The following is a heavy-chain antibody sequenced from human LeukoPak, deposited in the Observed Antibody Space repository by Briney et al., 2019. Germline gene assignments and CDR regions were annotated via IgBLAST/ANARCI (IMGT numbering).Heavy chain of an antibody. D-gene: IGHD6-19*01. Sequence: SETLSLTCTVSGGSISSYYWSWIRQPPGKGLEWIGYIYYSGSTNYNPSLKSRVTISVDTSKNQFSLKLSSVTAADTAVYYCARVSSGIAVAGWDWLDPWGQGTLVTVSS. CDR2: IYYSGST. CDR1: GGSISSYY. J-gene: IGHJ5*02. CDR3: ARVSSGIAVAGWDWLDP. V-gene: IGHV4-59*01.